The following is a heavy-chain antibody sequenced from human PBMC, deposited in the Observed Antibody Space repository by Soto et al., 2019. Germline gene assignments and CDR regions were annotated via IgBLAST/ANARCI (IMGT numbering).Heavy chain of an antibody. D-gene: IGHD3-22*01. CDR1: GFTFSSYA. Sequence: QVQLVESGGGVVQPGRSLRLSCAASGFTFSSYAMHWVRQAPGKGLEWVALISNDGNKKYYADSVKGRFTISRDNSNNTLSLEMNSLRAEDTAVYYCARDRIATMIVMKYGSGWLDPWGQGTLVTVSS. V-gene: IGHV3-30-3*01. CDR2: ISNDGNKK. J-gene: IGHJ5*02. CDR3: ARDRIATMIVMKYGSGWLDP.